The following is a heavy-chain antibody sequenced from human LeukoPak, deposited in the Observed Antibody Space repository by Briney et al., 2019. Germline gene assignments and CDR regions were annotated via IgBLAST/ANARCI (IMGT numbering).Heavy chain of an antibody. J-gene: IGHJ4*02. CDR1: GFTFSSYG. Sequence: PGRSLRLSCAASGFTFSSYGMHWVRQAPGKGLEWVAVISYDGSNKYYADSVKGRFAISRDNSKNSLYLQMNSLRAEDTAVYYCARRDTAMASGGFDLWGQGTLVTVSS. V-gene: IGHV3-30*03. D-gene: IGHD5-18*01. CDR2: ISYDGSNK. CDR3: ARRDTAMASGGFDL.